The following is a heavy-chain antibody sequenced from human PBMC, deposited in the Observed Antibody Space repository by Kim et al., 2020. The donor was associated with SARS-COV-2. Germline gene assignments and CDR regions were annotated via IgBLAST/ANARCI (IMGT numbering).Heavy chain of an antibody. CDR2: T. CDR3: ARKGSSDYYFDY. V-gene: IGHV5-51*01. D-gene: IGHD6-6*01. J-gene: IGHJ4*02. Sequence: TRYSPSFQGQVTSSADKSINTAYLPWSSLKASDTAIYYCARKGSSDYYFDYWGQGALVTVSS.